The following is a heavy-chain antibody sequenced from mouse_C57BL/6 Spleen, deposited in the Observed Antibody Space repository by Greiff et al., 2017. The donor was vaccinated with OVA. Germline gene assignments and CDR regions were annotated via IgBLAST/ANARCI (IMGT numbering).Heavy chain of an antibody. CDR2: IDPNSGGT. D-gene: IGHD1-1*01. CDR3: ARDYYGSSYPTYWYFDV. V-gene: IGHV1-72*01. Sequence: QVQLQQSGAELVKPGASVKLSCKASGYPFPSYWMHWVKQRPGRGLGGIGRIDPNSGGTKYNEKFKSKATLKVDKPSSTAYMQLSSLTSEDSAVYYCARDYYGSSYPTYWYFDVWGTGTTVTVSS. CDR1: GYPFPSYW. J-gene: IGHJ1*03.